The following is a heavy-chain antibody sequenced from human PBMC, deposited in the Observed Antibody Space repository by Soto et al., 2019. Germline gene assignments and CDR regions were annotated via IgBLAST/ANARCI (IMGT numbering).Heavy chain of an antibody. Sequence: ASVKVSCKASGYTFTSYGISWVRQPPGQGLEWMGWISAYNGNTNYAQKLQGRVTMTTDTSTSTAYTELRSLRSDDTAVYYCARDLGAMYYDILTGDYGMDVWGQGTTVTVS. J-gene: IGHJ6*02. V-gene: IGHV1-18*04. D-gene: IGHD3-9*01. CDR1: GYTFTSYG. CDR3: ARDLGAMYYDILTGDYGMDV. CDR2: ISAYNGNT.